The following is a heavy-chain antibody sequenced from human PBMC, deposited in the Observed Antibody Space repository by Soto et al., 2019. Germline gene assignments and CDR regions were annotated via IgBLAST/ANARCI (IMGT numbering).Heavy chain of an antibody. Sequence: QVQLQESGPGLVKPSETLSLTCTVSGGSISSYYWSWIRQPPGKGLEWIGYIYYSGSTNYNPSLKSRVTISVDTSKNQFSLKLSSVTAADTAVYYCATLYYDFWSGVDYWGQGTLVTVSS. D-gene: IGHD3-3*01. CDR1: GGSISSYY. J-gene: IGHJ4*02. V-gene: IGHV4-59*01. CDR2: IYYSGST. CDR3: ATLYYDFWSGVDY.